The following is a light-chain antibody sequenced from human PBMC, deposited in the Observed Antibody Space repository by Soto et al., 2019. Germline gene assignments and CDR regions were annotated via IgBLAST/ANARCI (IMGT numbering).Light chain of an antibody. J-gene: IGLJ1*01. V-gene: IGLV2-14*01. CDR3: SSYTSSSTPYV. CDR1: SSDVGGYNY. Sequence: QSALTQPPSVSGAPGQSITISCTGTSSDVGGYNYVSWYQQHPVKAPKLMIYDVTNRPSGVSDRFSGSKSGNTATLTISGLQAEDEADYYCSSYTSSSTPYVFGTGTKLTVL. CDR2: DVT.